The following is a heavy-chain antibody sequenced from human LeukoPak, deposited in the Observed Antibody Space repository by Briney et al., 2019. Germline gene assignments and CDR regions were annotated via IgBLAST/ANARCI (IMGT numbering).Heavy chain of an antibody. CDR3: ARGAVVPAAIGWFDP. J-gene: IGHJ5*02. CDR1: GFTFSSYA. CDR2: ISYDGSNK. Sequence: GGSLRLSCAASGFTFSSYAMHWVRQAPGKGLEWVAVISYDGSNKYYADSVKGRFTISRDNSKNTLYLQMNSLRAEDTAVYYCARGAVVPAAIGWFDPWGQGTLVTVSS. D-gene: IGHD2-2*01. V-gene: IGHV3-30-3*01.